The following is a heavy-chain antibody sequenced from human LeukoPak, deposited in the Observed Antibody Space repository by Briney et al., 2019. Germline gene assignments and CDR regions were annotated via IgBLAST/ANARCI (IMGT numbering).Heavy chain of an antibody. D-gene: IGHD1-26*01. Sequence: SETLSLTCAVYGGSFSGYYWSWIRQPPGKGLEWIGYIYYSGSTNYNPSLKSRVAISVDTSKNQFSLKLSSVTAADTAVYYCARQVGATIFAKIDYWGQGTLVTVSS. J-gene: IGHJ4*02. CDR1: GGSFSGYY. CDR2: IYYSGST. V-gene: IGHV4-59*08. CDR3: ARQVGATIFAKIDY.